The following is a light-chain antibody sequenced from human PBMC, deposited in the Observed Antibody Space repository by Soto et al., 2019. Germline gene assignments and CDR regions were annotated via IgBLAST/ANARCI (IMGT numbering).Light chain of an antibody. CDR2: KAS. CDR3: QQYYSYPWT. CDR1: QSVGTY. Sequence: DIQMTQSPSTLSAYVGDRVTITCRASQSVGTYLAWFQQRPGKAPKGLISKASTLESGAPSRFTGSGSGTEFALTITSLPPEDFATYYCQQYYSYPWTYGQGTTV. V-gene: IGKV1-5*03. J-gene: IGKJ1*01.